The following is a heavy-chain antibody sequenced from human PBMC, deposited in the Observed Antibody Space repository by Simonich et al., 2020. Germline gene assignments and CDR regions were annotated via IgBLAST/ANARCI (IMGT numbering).Heavy chain of an antibody. CDR2: NNPNSGGT. V-gene: IGHV1-2*06. CDR3: ASGWDWGFSHMSDY. Sequence: QVQLVQSGAEVKKPGASVKVSCKASGYTFTGYYMHWVRQAPGQGLEWMGRNNPNSGGTNDAQKFKGRVTMTRDTSISTAYMELSRLRSDDTAVYYCASGWDWGFSHMSDYWGQGTLVTVSS. D-gene: IGHD7-27*01. J-gene: IGHJ4*02. CDR1: GYTFTGYY.